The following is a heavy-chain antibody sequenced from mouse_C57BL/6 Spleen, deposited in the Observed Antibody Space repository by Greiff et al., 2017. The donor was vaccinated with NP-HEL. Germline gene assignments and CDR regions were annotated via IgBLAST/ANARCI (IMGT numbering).Heavy chain of an antibody. V-gene: IGHV6-3*01. CDR3: TRANWDVWYFDV. D-gene: IGHD4-1*01. Sequence: EVKLMESGGGLVQPGGSMTLSCVASGFTFSNYWMNWVRQSPEKGLEWVAQIRLKSDNYATHYAESVKGRFTISRDDSKSSVYLQMNNLRAEDTGIYYCTRANWDVWYFDVWGTGTTVTVSS. J-gene: IGHJ1*03. CDR1: GFTFSNYW. CDR2: IRLKSDNYAT.